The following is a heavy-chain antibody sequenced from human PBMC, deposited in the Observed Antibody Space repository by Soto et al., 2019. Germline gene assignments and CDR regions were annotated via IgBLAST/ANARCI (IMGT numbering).Heavy chain of an antibody. CDR2: ISSSGNTI. V-gene: IGHV3-11*01. J-gene: IGHJ3*02. Sequence: QVQLVESGGGLVRPGESLRLSCAASEFTFSDYYMSWIRQAPGKGLEWVSYISSSGNTIYYADSVKGRFTISMDNAKNSLYLQMNSLRAEDTAVYYCARRYSGGRAFDICGQGTMVTVSS. D-gene: IGHD5-12*01. CDR3: ARRYSGGRAFDI. CDR1: EFTFSDYY.